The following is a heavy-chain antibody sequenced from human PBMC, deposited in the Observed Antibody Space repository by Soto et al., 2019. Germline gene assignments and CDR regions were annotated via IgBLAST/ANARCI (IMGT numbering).Heavy chain of an antibody. D-gene: IGHD6-19*01. Sequence: EVQLVESGGGLVTPGGSLRLSCAASGFTFSSYSMNWVRQAPGKGLEWVSSISSSSSYIYYADSVKGRFTISRDNAKNSLYLQMNSLRAEDTAVYYCARDRSSGWYDPGSYYYYYYGMDVWGQGTTVTVSS. CDR3: ARDRSSGWYDPGSYYYYYYGMDV. J-gene: IGHJ6*02. CDR2: ISSSSSYI. CDR1: GFTFSSYS. V-gene: IGHV3-21*01.